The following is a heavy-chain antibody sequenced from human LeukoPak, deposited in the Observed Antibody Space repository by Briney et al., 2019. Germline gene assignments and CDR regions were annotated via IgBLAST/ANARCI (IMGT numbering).Heavy chain of an antibody. CDR1: GFTVSSSY. J-gene: IGHJ5*02. D-gene: IGHD3-10*02. V-gene: IGHV3-23*01. CDR2: ISASGGET. CDR3: AKDPNGDYVGGYWFDP. Sequence: GGSLRLSCAASGFTVSSSYMSWVRQAPGKGLEWVSGISASGGETYYADSVKGRFTISRDKSKNTLYLQMNSLRAEDTAVYYCAKDPNGDYVGGYWFDPWGQGALVTVSS.